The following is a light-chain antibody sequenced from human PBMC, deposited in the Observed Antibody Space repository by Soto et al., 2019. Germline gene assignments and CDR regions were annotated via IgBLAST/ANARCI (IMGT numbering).Light chain of an antibody. V-gene: IGKV1-27*01. CDR1: QGISDF. Sequence: DTQMTQSPSSLSASVGDRVTITCRASQGISDFLAWYQQKPGKVPKLLIYAASTLQLGVPSRFSGSGSGTDFTLTISSLQPEDVATYYCQKYNSAPSLTFGGGTKVEIK. J-gene: IGKJ4*01. CDR3: QKYNSAPSLT. CDR2: AAS.